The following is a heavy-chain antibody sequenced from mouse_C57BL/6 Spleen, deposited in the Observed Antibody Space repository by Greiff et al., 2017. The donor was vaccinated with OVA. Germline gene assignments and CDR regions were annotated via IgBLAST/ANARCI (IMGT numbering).Heavy chain of an antibody. CDR2: INPNNGGT. Sequence: VQLQQSGPELVKPGASVKIPCKASGYTFTDYNMDWVKQSHGTSLEWIGDINPNNGGTIYNQKFKGKATLTVDKSSSTAYMELRSLTSEDTAVYYCARKGYDGYYEDYWGQGTSVTVSS. CDR3: ARKGYDGYYEDY. D-gene: IGHD2-3*01. J-gene: IGHJ4*01. CDR1: GYTFTDYN. V-gene: IGHV1-18*01.